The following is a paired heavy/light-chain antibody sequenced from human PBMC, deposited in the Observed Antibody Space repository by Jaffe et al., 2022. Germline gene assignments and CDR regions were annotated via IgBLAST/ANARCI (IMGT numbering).Light chain of an antibody. V-gene: IGKV1-8*01. CDR3: QQYYSYPGT. Sequence: AIRMTQSPSSFSASTGDRVTITCRASQGISSYLAWYQQKPGKAPKLLIYAASTLQSGVPSRFSGSGSGTDFTLTISCLQSEDFATYYCQQYYSYPGTFGQGTKVEIK. CDR1: QGISSY. CDR2: AAS. J-gene: IGKJ1*01.
Heavy chain of an antibody. CDR1: GFTFSSYA. CDR2: ISGSGGST. V-gene: IGHV3-23*01. D-gene: IGHD2-15*01. CDR3: AKDRKDIVVVVAALGGYFDY. Sequence: EVQLLESGGGLVQPGGSLRLSCAASGFTFSSYAMSWVRQAPGKGLEWVSAISGSGGSTYYADSVKGRFTISRDNSKNTLYLQMNSLRAEDTAVYYCAKDRKDIVVVVAALGGYFDYWGQGTLVTVSS. J-gene: IGHJ4*02.